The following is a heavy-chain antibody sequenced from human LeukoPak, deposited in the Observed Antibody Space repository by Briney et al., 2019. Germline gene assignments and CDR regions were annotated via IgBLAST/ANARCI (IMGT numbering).Heavy chain of an antibody. CDR2: INPNSGGT. CDR1: GYTFTGYY. D-gene: IGHD6-13*01. V-gene: IGHV1-2*02. CDR3: ARDQSIAAAGTDYYYYYMDV. Sequence: ASVKVSCKASGYTFTGYYMRWVRQAPGQGLEWMGWINPNSGGTNYAQKFQGRVTMTRDTSISTAYMELSRLRSDDTAVYYCARDQSIAAAGTDYYYYYMDVWGKGTTVTVSS. J-gene: IGHJ6*03.